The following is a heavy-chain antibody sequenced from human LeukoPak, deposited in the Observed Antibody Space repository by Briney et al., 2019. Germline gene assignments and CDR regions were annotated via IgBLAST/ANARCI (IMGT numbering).Heavy chain of an antibody. D-gene: IGHD2-15*01. Sequence: SETLSLTCAVYGGSFSGYYWSWLRQPPGKGVEWIGEINHSGSTNYNASLKSRVTISVDTSKNQFSLKLSSVTAADTAVYYCAREEDCSGGICYLGNAFDIWGQGTTVTVSS. J-gene: IGHJ3*02. V-gene: IGHV4-34*01. CDR2: INHSGST. CDR1: GGSFSGYY. CDR3: AREEDCSGGICYLGNAFDI.